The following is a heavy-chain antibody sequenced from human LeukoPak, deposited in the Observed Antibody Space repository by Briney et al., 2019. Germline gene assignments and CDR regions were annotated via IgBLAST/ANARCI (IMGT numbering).Heavy chain of an antibody. J-gene: IGHJ6*02. CDR3: ARDRQTGYSSLDV. D-gene: IGHD3-9*01. CDR2: ISYDGSNK. Sequence: GGSLRLSCAASGFTFSSYAMHWVRQAPGKGLEWVAVISYDGSNKYYADSVEGRFTISRDNSKNTLYLQMNSLRAEDTAVYYCARDRQTGYSSLDVWGQGTTVTVSS. CDR1: GFTFSSYA. V-gene: IGHV3-30-3*01.